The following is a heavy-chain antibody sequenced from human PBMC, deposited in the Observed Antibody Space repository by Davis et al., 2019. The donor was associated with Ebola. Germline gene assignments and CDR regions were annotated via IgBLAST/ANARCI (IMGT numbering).Heavy chain of an antibody. CDR1: GGSISSYY. J-gene: IGHJ4*02. Sequence: PSETLSLTCTVSGGSISSYYWSWIRQPPGKGLEWIGYIYYSGSTNYNPSLKSRVTISVDTSKNQFSLKLSSVTAADTAVYYCASTYSSGWYHFDYWGQGTLVTVSS. D-gene: IGHD6-19*01. V-gene: IGHV4-59*08. CDR3: ASTYSSGWYHFDY. CDR2: IYYSGST.